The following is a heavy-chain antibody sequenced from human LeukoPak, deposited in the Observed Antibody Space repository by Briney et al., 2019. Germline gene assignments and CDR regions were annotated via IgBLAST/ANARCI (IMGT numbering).Heavy chain of an antibody. J-gene: IGHJ1*01. CDR1: GGSISSGGYS. Sequence: SQTLSLTCAVSGGSISSGGYSWNWIRQPPGKGLEWIGYIYHSGSTYYNPSLKSRVTISVDRSKNQFSLKLSSVTAADTAVYYCARGEREILTGYYSWYFQHWGQGTLVTVSS. D-gene: IGHD3-9*01. V-gene: IGHV4-30-2*01. CDR3: ARGEREILTGYYSWYFQH. CDR2: IYHSGST.